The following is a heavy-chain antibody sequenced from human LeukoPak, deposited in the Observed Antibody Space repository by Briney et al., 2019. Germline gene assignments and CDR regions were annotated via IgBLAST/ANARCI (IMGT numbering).Heavy chain of an antibody. D-gene: IGHD3-22*01. Sequence: GGSLRLSCAASGFTFSSYGMHWVRQAPGKGLEWVAVIWYDGSNKYYADSVKGRFTISRDNSKNTLYLQMNSLRAEDTAVYYCASLVGYDSCGYYSDYWGQGTLVTVSS. J-gene: IGHJ4*02. V-gene: IGHV3-33*01. CDR1: GFTFSSYG. CDR2: IWYDGSNK. CDR3: ASLVGYDSCGYYSDY.